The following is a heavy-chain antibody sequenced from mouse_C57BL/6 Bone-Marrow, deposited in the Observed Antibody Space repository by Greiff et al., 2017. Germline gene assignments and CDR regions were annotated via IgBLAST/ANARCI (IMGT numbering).Heavy chain of an antibody. D-gene: IGHD2-1*01. CDR1: GYTFTSYG. CDR2: IYPRSGNT. CDR3: ARWGSIYYGNYYFDY. J-gene: IGHJ2*01. Sequence: VQVVESGAELARPGASVKLSCKASGYTFTSYGISWVKQRTGQGLEWIGEIYPRSGNTYYNGKFKGKATLTADTSSSTAYMELRSLTSEDSAVYFCARWGSIYYGNYYFDYWGQGTTLTVSS. V-gene: IGHV1-81*01.